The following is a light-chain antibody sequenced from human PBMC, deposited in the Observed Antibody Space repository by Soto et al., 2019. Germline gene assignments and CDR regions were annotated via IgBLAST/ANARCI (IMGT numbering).Light chain of an antibody. CDR2: EVS. J-gene: IGLJ2*01. V-gene: IGLV2-14*01. Sequence: QSALTQPASVSGSPGQSITISCTGTSSDVGAHKYVSWYQQHPGKAPKLIIYEVSDRPSGVSPRFSGSKSGNTASLTISGLQAEDEDHYYCSSYTTTNTVLFGGGTKLTVL. CDR1: SSDVGAHKY. CDR3: SSYTTTNTVL.